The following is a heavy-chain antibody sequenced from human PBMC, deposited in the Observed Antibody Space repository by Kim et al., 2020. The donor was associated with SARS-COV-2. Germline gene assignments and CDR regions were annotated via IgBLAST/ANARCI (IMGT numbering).Heavy chain of an antibody. D-gene: IGHD2-15*01. CDR3: ARGYCNGGSCYVDDAFDN. CDR1: GYTFSHYW. CDR2: IDPADSYT. V-gene: IGHV5-10-1*01. J-gene: IGHJ3*02. Sequence: GESLKISCKGSGYTFSHYWISWVRHMPGKGLEWMGRIDPADSYTNYSPSFQGHVTFSADKSINTAYLQCSSLKASDPAIYYCARGYCNGGSCYVDDAFDNGGQGTVV.